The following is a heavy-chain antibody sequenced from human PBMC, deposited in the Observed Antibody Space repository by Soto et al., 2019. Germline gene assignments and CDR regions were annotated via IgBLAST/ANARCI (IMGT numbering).Heavy chain of an antibody. J-gene: IGHJ5*02. CDR1: GFTFSSYA. V-gene: IGHV3-30-3*01. CDR3: AASPAWGYFAWLSPQYNWFDP. D-gene: IGHD3-9*01. CDR2: ISYDGSNK. Sequence: HPGGSLRLSCAASGFTFSSYAMHWVRQAPGKGLEWVAGISYDGSNKYYADAVKGRFTISRDNSKNTLYLQMNSLRAEDTAVDYCAASPAWGYFAWLSPQYNWFDPWGQGTLVTVSS.